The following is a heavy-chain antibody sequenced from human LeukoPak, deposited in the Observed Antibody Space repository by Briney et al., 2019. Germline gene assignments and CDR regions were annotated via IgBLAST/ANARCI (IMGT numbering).Heavy chain of an antibody. CDR1: GFTFSSYG. D-gene: IGHD6-6*01. J-gene: IGHJ6*03. CDR3: AKGALVRTPHYYYYMDV. V-gene: IGHV3-30*02. Sequence: PGGSRRLSCAASGFTFSSYGMHWVRQAPGKGREWVAFIRYDGSNKYYADSVKGRFTISRDNSKSTLYLQMNSLRAEDTAVYYCAKGALVRTPHYYYYMDVWGKGTTVTVSS. CDR2: IRYDGSNK.